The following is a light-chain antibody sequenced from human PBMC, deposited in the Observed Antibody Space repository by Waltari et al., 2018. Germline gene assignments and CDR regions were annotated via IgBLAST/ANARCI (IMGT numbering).Light chain of an antibody. V-gene: IGKV1-39*01. CDR3: QQSYSTPRT. CDR1: QSISSY. CDR2: AAT. J-gene: IGKJ2*01. Sequence: QLCQSPSSLPAPLGQRDTISCRTSQSISSYLNWYQQKPGKAPKLLIYAATSLQSGVPSRFSGSGSGTDFTLTISSLQPEDSATYYCQQSYSTPRTFGQGTKLEIK.